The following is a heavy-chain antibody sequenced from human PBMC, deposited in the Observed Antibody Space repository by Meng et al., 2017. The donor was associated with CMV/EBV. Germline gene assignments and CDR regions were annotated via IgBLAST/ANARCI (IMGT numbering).Heavy chain of an antibody. CDR2: ISGYNDNT. CDR1: GYTFTHHG. D-gene: IGHD3-22*01. CDR3: ARDTMMIMSFDH. V-gene: IGHV1-18*01. Sequence: QVQLVQSGAEVRRPGASVKVSCKASGYTFTHHGISWVRQAPGQGLEWMGWISGYNDNTKYARHLQGRVTMTTDTSTNTAYMELRSLRSDDTAIYYCARDTMMIMSFDHWGPGTLVIVSS. J-gene: IGHJ4*02.